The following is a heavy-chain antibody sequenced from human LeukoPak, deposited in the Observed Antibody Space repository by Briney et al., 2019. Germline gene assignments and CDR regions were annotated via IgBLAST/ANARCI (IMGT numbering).Heavy chain of an antibody. CDR2: VSGSGGRT. CDR3: AKLGYYDFWSNYLFFDN. D-gene: IGHD3-3*01. Sequence: PGGSLRLSCAASGFTVNSYAMTWVRQVPGKGLEWVSAVSGSGGRTYYPDSVEGRFTISRDNSKDTLYLQINSLRVEDTAVYFYAKLGYYDFWSNYLFFDNWGQGTLVTVSS. J-gene: IGHJ4*02. V-gene: IGHV3-23*01. CDR1: GFTVNSYA.